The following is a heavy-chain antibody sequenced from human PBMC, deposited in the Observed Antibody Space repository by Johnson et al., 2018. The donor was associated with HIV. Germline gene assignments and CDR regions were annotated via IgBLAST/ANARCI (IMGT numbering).Heavy chain of an antibody. D-gene: IGHD6-6*01. V-gene: IGHV3-30-3*01. CDR2: ISYDASNK. CDR3: ARASVSSPRYSSSSDDAFDI. Sequence: QVQLVESGGGVVQPGRSLTLSCAASEFTFGSFTMHWVRQAPGKGLEWVAVISYDASNKYYADSLKGRFTISRDNSKNTLYLQMNSLRAEDTAVYYCARASVSSPRYSSSSDDAFDIWGQGTMVTVSS. J-gene: IGHJ3*02. CDR1: EFTFGSFT.